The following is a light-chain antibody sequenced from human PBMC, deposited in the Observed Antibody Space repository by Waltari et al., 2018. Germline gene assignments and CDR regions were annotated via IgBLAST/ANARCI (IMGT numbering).Light chain of an antibody. V-gene: IGLV1-44*01. CDR2: SNN. Sequence: QSVLTQPPSASGTPGQRVTISCSGSRSHIGSNTVNWYQQLPGTAPKRLIYSNNQRPSGVPDRFSGSKSGTSASLAISGLQSEDEADYYCAAWDDSLNVVVFGGGTKLTVL. CDR3: AAWDDSLNVVV. J-gene: IGLJ2*01. CDR1: RSHIGSNT.